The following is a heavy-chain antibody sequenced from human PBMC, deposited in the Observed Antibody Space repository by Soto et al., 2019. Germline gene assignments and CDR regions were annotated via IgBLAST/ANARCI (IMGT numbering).Heavy chain of an antibody. Sequence: GGSLRLSCAASGFTFSSYGMHWVRQAPGKGLEWVAVIWYDGSNKYYADSVKGRFTISRDNSKNTLYLQMNSLRAEDTAVYYCARKAKSTAAGKGGSWFDPWGQGTLVTVSS. CDR3: ARKAKSTAAGKGGSWFDP. J-gene: IGHJ5*02. CDR1: GFTFSSYG. CDR2: IWYDGSNK. V-gene: IGHV3-33*01. D-gene: IGHD6-6*01.